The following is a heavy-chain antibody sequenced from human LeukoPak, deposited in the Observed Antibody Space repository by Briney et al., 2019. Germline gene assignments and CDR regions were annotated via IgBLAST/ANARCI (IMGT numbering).Heavy chain of an antibody. CDR2: IYHSGST. D-gene: IGHD6-19*01. Sequence: PSETLSLTCTVSGYSISSGYYWGWIRQPPGKGLEWIGSIYHSGSTYYIPSLKSRVTISVDTSKNQFSLKLSSVTAADTAVYYCARKFRQWLPRALYYFDYWGQGTLVTVSS. V-gene: IGHV4-38-2*02. J-gene: IGHJ4*02. CDR1: GYSISSGYY. CDR3: ARKFRQWLPRALYYFDY.